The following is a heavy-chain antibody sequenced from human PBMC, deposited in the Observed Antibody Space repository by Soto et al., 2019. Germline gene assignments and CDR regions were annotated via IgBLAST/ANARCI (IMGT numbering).Heavy chain of an antibody. J-gene: IGHJ4*02. V-gene: IGHV2-70*01. Sequence: SCPTLVTPTQPLTLTCTFSGFSLASSGMCVSWIRQPPGEALEWLAFICWDDDKYYSTSLKTRLTISMDTSTNQVVLTMTNVETVDTATYYCARTSFWYPEHYFDFWGQGTLVTVSS. CDR3: ARTSFWYPEHYFDF. CDR1: GFSLASSGMC. CDR2: ICWDDDK. D-gene: IGHD6-13*01.